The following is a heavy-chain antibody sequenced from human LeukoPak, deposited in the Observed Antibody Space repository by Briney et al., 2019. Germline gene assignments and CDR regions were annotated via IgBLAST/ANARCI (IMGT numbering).Heavy chain of an antibody. CDR1: GFTFNSHA. CDR3: AKASRLLHGSGSYPGYFDY. D-gene: IGHD3-10*01. Sequence: GGSLRLSCAASGFTFNSHAMSWVRQAPGKGLEWVSSISSSGGSTYYADSVKGRFTISRDNSKNTLYLQMNSLRAEDTAVYYCAKASRLLHGSGSYPGYFDYWGQGTLVTVSS. V-gene: IGHV3-23*01. J-gene: IGHJ4*02. CDR2: ISSSGGST.